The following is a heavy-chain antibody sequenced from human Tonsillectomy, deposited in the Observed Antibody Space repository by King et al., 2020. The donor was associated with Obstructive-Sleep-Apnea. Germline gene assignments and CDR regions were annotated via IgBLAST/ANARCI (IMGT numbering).Heavy chain of an antibody. CDR2: ISYDGSNK. CDR3: ARDKVVSGRLDY. V-gene: IGHV3-30-3*01. Sequence: VQLVESGGGVVQPGRSLRLSCAASGFTFSSYAMHWVRQAPGKGLEWVALISYDGSNKYYADSVKGRFTISRDNSKNTLYLQMNSLRAEDTAGYYCARDKVVSGRLDYWGQGTLVTVSS. D-gene: IGHD2-21*01. CDR1: GFTFSSYA. J-gene: IGHJ4*02.